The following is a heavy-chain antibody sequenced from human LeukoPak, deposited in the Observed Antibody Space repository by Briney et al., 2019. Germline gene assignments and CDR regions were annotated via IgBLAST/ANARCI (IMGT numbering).Heavy chain of an antibody. CDR1: GGTFSSYA. V-gene: IGHV1-69*13. CDR3: ARRNYDFWSGYYGGGMDV. CDR2: IIPIFGTA. Sequence: SVKVSCKASGGTFSSYAISWVRQAPGQGLEWMGGIIPIFGTANYAQKFQGRVTITADESTSTAYMELSSLRSEDTAVYYCARRNYDFWSGYYGGGMDVWGQGTTVTVSS. D-gene: IGHD3-3*01. J-gene: IGHJ6*02.